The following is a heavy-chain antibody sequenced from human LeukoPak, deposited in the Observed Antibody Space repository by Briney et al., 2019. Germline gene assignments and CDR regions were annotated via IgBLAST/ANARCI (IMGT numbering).Heavy chain of an antibody. V-gene: IGHV4-59*12. CDR2: IHYTGST. D-gene: IGHD4-23*01. J-gene: IGHJ6*03. Sequence: SETLSLTCTVSGGSISSYYWSWIRQSPGKGLECIGYIHYTGSTNYNPSLKSRVTISVDTSKNQFSLKLSSVTAADTAVYYCARMTTVGYYYHYYMDVWGKGTTVTVSS. CDR3: ARMTTVGYYYHYYMDV. CDR1: GGSISSYY.